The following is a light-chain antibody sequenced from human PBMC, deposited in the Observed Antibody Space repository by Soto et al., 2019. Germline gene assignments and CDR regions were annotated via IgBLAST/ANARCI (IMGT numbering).Light chain of an antibody. CDR1: SSDVGAFDS. Sequence: QSALTQPPSASGSLGQSVTISCIGSSSDVGAFDSVSWYQQHPHKAPQIIIYEVSKRPSGVPDRFSGSKSGNTASLTVSGLQADDEADYFCCSYAGNGAWVFGGGTKLTVL. CDR2: EVS. CDR3: CSYAGNGAWV. V-gene: IGLV2-8*01. J-gene: IGLJ3*02.